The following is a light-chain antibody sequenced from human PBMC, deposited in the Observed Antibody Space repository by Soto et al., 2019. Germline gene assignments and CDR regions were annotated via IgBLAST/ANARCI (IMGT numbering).Light chain of an antibody. Sequence: IGMTQSPATLFVSPEERATLSCRASQSVGGNLAWYQQTPGQPPRLLIYAASTRAAGIPDRFGGSGSGRDFNFTISRLEPEDFAVYYCQQYGSPHWTFCQGTKVDI. CDR3: QQYGSPHWT. CDR1: QSVGGN. CDR2: AAS. J-gene: IGKJ1*01. V-gene: IGKV3D-15*01.